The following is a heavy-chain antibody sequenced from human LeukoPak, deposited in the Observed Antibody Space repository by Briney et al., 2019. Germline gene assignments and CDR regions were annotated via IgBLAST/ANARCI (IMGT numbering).Heavy chain of an antibody. J-gene: IGHJ6*03. D-gene: IGHD6-13*01. CDR1: GGSISSSNW. CDR2: IYHSGST. CDR3: ARDGAAAGPSQGYYYYMDV. Sequence: SETLSLTCAVSGGSISSSNWWSWVRQPPGKGLEWIGEIYHSGSTNYNPSLKSRVTISVDRSKNQFSLKLSSVTAADTAVYYCARDGAAAGPSQGYYYYMDVWGKGTTVTVSS. V-gene: IGHV4-4*02.